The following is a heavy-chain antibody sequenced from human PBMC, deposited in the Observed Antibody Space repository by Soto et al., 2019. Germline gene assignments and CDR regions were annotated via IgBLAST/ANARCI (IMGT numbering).Heavy chain of an antibody. J-gene: IGHJ5*02. D-gene: IGHD2-15*01. V-gene: IGHV4-4*02. CDR1: GGSISSSNW. CDR3: ARGVRLFRGSFDP. Sequence: SETLSLTCAVSGGSISSSNWWSWLRQPPGKGLEWIGYIYNIGSTNYNPSLRSRVTMSIDTSQEQFSLKLSSVTAADTAVYYCARGVRLFRGSFDPWGQGTLVTVSS. CDR2: IYNIGST.